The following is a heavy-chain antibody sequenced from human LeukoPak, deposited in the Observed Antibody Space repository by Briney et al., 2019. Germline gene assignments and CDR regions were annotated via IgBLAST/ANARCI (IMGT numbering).Heavy chain of an antibody. D-gene: IGHD2-2*01. Sequence: GGSLRLSCAASGFTFSSYSMNWVRQAPGKGLEWVSSISSSSSYIYYADSVKGRFTISRDNAKNSLYLQMNSLRAEDTAVYYCARDATSWDYYYGMDVWGQGTTVTVSS. CDR3: ARDATSWDYYYGMDV. CDR2: ISSSSSYI. CDR1: GFTFSSYS. V-gene: IGHV3-21*01. J-gene: IGHJ6*02.